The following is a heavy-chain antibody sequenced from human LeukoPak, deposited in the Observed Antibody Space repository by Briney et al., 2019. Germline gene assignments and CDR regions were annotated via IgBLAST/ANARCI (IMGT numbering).Heavy chain of an antibody. CDR1: GFTSSSYA. V-gene: IGHV3-23*01. CDR3: AREGPSVDWGAFDI. J-gene: IGHJ3*02. Sequence: GGSLRLSCAGSGFTSSSYAMSWVRQAPGKGLDWVSGSGGGDGGTYYTDSVKGRFTIFRDISKNTLYLQMNSLRAEDTAVYYCAREGPSVDWGAFDIWGQGTMVTVSS. D-gene: IGHD3-16*01. CDR2: SGGGDGGT.